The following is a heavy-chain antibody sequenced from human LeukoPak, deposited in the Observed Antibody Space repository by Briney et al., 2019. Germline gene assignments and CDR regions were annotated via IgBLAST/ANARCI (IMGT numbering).Heavy chain of an antibody. CDR3: ARGGGTIRNWFDP. J-gene: IGHJ5*02. V-gene: IGHV1-2*04. CDR1: GYTFTSYG. Sequence: GASVKVSCKASGYTFTSYGISWVRQAPGQGLEWMGWINPNSGGTNYAQKFQGWVTMTRDTSISTAYMELSRLRSDDTAVYYCARGGGTIRNWFDPWGQGTLVTVSS. D-gene: IGHD4/OR15-4a*01. CDR2: INPNSGGT.